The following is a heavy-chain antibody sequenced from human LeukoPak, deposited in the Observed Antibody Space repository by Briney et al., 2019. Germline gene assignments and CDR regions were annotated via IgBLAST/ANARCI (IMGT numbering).Heavy chain of an antibody. V-gene: IGHV3-30*04. CDR1: GFTFSSYA. CDR3: ARLGDGRRGAFDI. Sequence: PGGSLRLSCAASGFTFSSYAMHWVRQAPGKGLEWVAVISYDGSNKYYADSVKGRFTISRDNSKNTLYLQMNSLRAEDTAVYYCARLGDGRRGAFDIWGQGTMVTVSS. J-gene: IGHJ3*02. D-gene: IGHD3-16*01. CDR2: ISYDGSNK.